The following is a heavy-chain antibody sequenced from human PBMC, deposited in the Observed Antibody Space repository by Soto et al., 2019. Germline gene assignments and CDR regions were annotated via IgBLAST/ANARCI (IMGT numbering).Heavy chain of an antibody. J-gene: IGHJ3*02. Sequence: GASVKVSCKASGYTFTSYGISWVRQAPGQGLEWMGWISAYNGNTNYAQKLQGRVTMTTDTSTSTAYMELRSLRSDDTAVYYCARDYPDEGVLAKYCSGGSCYSAAFDIWGQGTMVTVSS. V-gene: IGHV1-18*01. CDR3: ARDYPDEGVLAKYCSGGSCYSAAFDI. D-gene: IGHD2-15*01. CDR1: GYTFTSYG. CDR2: ISAYNGNT.